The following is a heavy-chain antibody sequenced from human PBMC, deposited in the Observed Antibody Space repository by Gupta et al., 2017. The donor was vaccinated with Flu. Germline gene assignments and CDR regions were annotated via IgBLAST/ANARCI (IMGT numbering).Heavy chain of an antibody. V-gene: IGHV1-18*01. Sequence: QVQLVQSGAEVKKPGASVKVSCKASGDTLSRHSICWVRQAPGQGLEWMGWISGDNGDTNYAQKFQGRVIITTDTSTNAAYLELRSLRSDDTAVYYCARVVVVSAANWFDTWGQGTLVTVSS. J-gene: IGHJ5*02. D-gene: IGHD2-15*01. CDR3: ARVVVVSAANWFDT. CDR1: GDTLSRHS. CDR2: ISGDNGDT.